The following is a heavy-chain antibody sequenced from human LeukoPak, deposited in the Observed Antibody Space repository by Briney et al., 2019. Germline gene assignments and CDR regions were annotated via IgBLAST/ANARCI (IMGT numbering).Heavy chain of an antibody. D-gene: IGHD5-12*01. J-gene: IGHJ4*02. CDR2: IYYSGST. V-gene: IGHV4-39*01. CDR3: ASIRVDSGYDSFDC. Sequence: KPSETPSPTRTFSGGSLSHNIYYLGWVRPPPREGVGWVGSIYYSGSTYYNPSLRGRVTISVDTSKNQFSLRLSSVTAADTAVYYCASIRVDSGYDSFDCWGQGTLVTVSS. CDR1: GGSLSHNIYY.